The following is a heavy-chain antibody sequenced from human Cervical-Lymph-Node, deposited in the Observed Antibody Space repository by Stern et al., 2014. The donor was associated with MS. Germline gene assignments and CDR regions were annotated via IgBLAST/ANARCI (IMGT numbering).Heavy chain of an antibody. V-gene: IGHV3-30-3*01. Sequence: VQLLESGGGVVQPGRSLRLSCAASGFTFSSYAMHWVRQAPGKGLEWVAVISYDGSNKYYADSVKGRFTISRDNSKNTLYLQMNSLRAEDTAVYYCARDRWELYHYYFDYWGQGTLVTVSS. CDR1: GFTFSSYA. CDR3: ARDRWELYHYYFDY. D-gene: IGHD1-26*01. J-gene: IGHJ4*02. CDR2: ISYDGSNK.